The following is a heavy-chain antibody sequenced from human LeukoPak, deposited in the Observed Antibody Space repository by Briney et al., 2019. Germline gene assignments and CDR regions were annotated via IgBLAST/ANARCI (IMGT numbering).Heavy chain of an antibody. CDR2: IYHSGST. Sequence: PSETLSLTCAVSGGSISSGGYSWSWIRQPPGKGLEWIGYIYHSGSTYYHPSLKSRVTISVDRSKNQFSLKLSSVTAADTAVYYCARVLYGDYWFDPWGQGTLVTVSS. D-gene: IGHD4-17*01. V-gene: IGHV4-30-2*01. CDR1: GGSISSGGYS. CDR3: ARVLYGDYWFDP. J-gene: IGHJ5*02.